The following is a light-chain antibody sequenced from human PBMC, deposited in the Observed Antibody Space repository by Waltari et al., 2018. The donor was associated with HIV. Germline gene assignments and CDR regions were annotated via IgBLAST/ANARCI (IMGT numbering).Light chain of an antibody. V-gene: IGLV2-14*01. J-gene: IGLJ3*02. CDR2: EVT. CDR3: SSYTTDSTLV. CDR1: SSDVGGYKS. Sequence: QSALTQPASVSGSPGQSITISCTGTSSDVGGYKSVSWYQHLPGTAPKLMIYEVTNRPAGVSGRVSGSKSGNTASLTIAWLQAEDEADYYCSSYTTDSTLVFGAGTKLTVL.